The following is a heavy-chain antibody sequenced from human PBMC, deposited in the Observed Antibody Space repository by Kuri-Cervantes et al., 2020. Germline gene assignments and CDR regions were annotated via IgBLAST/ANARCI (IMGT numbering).Heavy chain of an antibody. CDR2: INHSGST. Sequence: GSLRLSCAVYGGSFSGYYWSWIRQPPGKGLEWIGEINHSGSTNYNPSLKSRVTISVDTSKNQFSLKLSSVTAADTAVYYCAGGPLTSVTNAYFDYWGQGTLVTVSS. J-gene: IGHJ4*02. D-gene: IGHD4-17*01. V-gene: IGHV4-34*01. CDR1: GGSFSGYY. CDR3: AGGPLTSVTNAYFDY.